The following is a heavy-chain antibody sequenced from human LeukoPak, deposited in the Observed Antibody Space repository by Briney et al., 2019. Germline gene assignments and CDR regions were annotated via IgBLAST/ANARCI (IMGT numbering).Heavy chain of an antibody. CDR2: IIPILGIA. Sequence: EASVTVSCKASGGTFSSYAISWVRQAPGQGLEWMGRIIPILGIASYAQKFQGRVTITADKSTSTAYMELSSLRSEDTAVYYCAGGGNGNWFDPWGQGTLVTVSS. CDR3: AGGGNGNWFDP. CDR1: GGTFSSYA. J-gene: IGHJ5*02. D-gene: IGHD1-1*01. V-gene: IGHV1-69*04.